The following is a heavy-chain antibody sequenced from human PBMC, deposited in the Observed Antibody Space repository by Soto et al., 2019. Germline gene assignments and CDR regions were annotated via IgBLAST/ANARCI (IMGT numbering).Heavy chain of an antibody. CDR1: GYTFTGYY. J-gene: IGHJ4*02. CDR3: ARLTGPTIFGVVIIPY. Sequence: ASVKVSCKASGYTFTGYYMRWVRQAPGQGLEWMGWINPNSGGTNYAQKFQGRVTMTRDTSISTAYMELSRLRSDDTAVYYCARLTGPTIFGVVIIPYWGQGTLVTVS. V-gene: IGHV1-2*02. D-gene: IGHD3-3*01. CDR2: INPNSGGT.